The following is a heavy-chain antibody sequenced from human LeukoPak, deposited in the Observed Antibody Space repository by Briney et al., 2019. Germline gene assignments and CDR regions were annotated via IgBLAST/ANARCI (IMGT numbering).Heavy chain of an antibody. D-gene: IGHD5-12*01. V-gene: IGHV4-4*07. CDR3: AREPTSGREPTSGRPLDY. CDR2: IYSSGSN. J-gene: IGHJ4*02. CDR1: GGSISGYF. Sequence: SETLSLTCTVSGGSISGYFWSWVRQPAGKGLEWIGRIYSSGSNNYNPSLKRRVTMSLDTSKNHLSLNLSSVTAADTAVYYCAREPTSGREPTSGRPLDYWGQGTLVTVSS.